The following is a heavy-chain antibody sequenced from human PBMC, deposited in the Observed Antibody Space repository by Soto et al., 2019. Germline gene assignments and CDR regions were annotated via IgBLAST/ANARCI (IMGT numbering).Heavy chain of an antibody. Sequence: QGQLQQSGPGLVKPSQTLSLTCAISGDSVSSDITSWNWIRQSPSRGLEWLGRTYYRSKWFHDYEASVKSRITITPDTSKNQFPLELNTMTPEDTAVYYCARGNALDVWGQGTVVTVSS. CDR1: GDSVSSDITS. CDR2: TYYRSKWFH. J-gene: IGHJ3*01. V-gene: IGHV6-1*01. D-gene: IGHD3-10*01. CDR3: ARGNALDV.